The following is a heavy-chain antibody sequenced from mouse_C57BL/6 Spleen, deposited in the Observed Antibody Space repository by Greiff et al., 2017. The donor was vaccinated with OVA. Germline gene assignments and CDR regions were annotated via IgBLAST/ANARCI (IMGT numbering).Heavy chain of an antibody. Sequence: QVQLKQSGAELARPGASVKLSCKASGYTFTSYGISWVKQRTGQGLEWIGEIYPRSGNTYYNEKFKGKATLTADKSSSTAYMELRSLTSEDAAVYFCARCNPLDYWGQGTTLTVSS. CDR2: IYPRSGNT. J-gene: IGHJ2*01. D-gene: IGHD2-1*01. CDR1: GYTFTSYG. V-gene: IGHV1-81*01. CDR3: ARCNPLDY.